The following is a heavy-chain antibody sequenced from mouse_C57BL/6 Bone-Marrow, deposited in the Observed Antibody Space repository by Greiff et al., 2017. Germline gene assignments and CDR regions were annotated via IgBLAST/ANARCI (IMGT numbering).Heavy chain of an antibody. J-gene: IGHJ1*03. D-gene: IGHD1-1*01. Sequence: LKESGAELVRPGSSVKLSCKDSYFAFMASAMHWVKQRPGHGLEWIGSFTMYSDATEYSENFKGKATLTANTSSSTAYMELSSLTAEDSAVYYGARGGYCGGRGYFDVWSTGTTVAVSS. CDR1: YFAFMASA. CDR3: ARGGYCGGRGYFDV. CDR2: FTMYSDAT. V-gene: IGHV1-49*01.